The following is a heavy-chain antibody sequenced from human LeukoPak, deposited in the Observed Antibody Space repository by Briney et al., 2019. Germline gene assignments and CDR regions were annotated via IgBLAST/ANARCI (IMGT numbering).Heavy chain of an antibody. CDR3: AKSLPLQLERLVRCYFDY. D-gene: IGHD1-1*01. CDR1: GFTFSSYA. Sequence: GGSLRLSCAASGFTFSSYAMSWVRQAPGKGLEWVSAISGSGGSTYYADSVKGRFTISRDNSKNTLYLQMNSLRAEDTAVYYCAKSLPLQLERLVRCYFDYWGQGTLVTVSS. V-gene: IGHV3-23*01. CDR2: ISGSGGST. J-gene: IGHJ4*02.